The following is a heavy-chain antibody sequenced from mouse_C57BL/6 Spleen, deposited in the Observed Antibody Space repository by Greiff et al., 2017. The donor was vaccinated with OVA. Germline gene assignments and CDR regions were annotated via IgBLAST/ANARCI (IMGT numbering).Heavy chain of an antibody. CDR1: GYTFTDYY. CDR3: ARRKNWHYWYFDV. V-gene: IGHV1-75*01. Sequence: VKLVESGPELVKPGASVKISCKASGYTFTDYYINWVKQRPGQGLEWIGWIFPGSGSTYYNEKFKGKATLTVDKSSSTAYMLLSSLTSEDSAVYFCARRKNWHYWYFDVWGTGTTVTVSS. J-gene: IGHJ1*03. D-gene: IGHD4-1*01. CDR2: IFPGSGST.